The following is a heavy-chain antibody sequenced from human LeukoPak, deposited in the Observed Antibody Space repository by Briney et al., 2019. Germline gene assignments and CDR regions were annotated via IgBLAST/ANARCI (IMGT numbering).Heavy chain of an antibody. J-gene: IGHJ4*02. CDR2: IYYSGST. D-gene: IGHD3-9*01. CDR1: GGSISSSSYY. Sequence: SETLSLTCTVSGGSISSSSYYWGWIRQPPGKGLEWIGSIYYSGSTYYNPSLKSGDTISVDTSKNQFSLKLSSVTAADTAVYYCARTAYYDILTGYYEGTYYFDYWGQGTLVTVSS. CDR3: ARTAYYDILTGYYEGTYYFDY. V-gene: IGHV4-39*01.